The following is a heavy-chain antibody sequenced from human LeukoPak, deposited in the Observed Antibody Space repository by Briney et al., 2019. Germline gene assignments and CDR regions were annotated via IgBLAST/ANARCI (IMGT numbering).Heavy chain of an antibody. CDR2: ISGSGGNT. CDR1: GITFRNYA. V-gene: IGHV3-23*01. D-gene: IGHD4-17*01. J-gene: IGHJ6*02. Sequence: GGSLRLSCAASGITFRNYAMSWVHLAPGKGLEWVSGISGSGGNTFYADSVKGRFTISRDNAKNSLYLQMNSLRAEDTAVYYCARDSIIGTTVTTYYYYGMDVWGQGTTVTVSS. CDR3: ARDSIIGTTVTTYYYYGMDV.